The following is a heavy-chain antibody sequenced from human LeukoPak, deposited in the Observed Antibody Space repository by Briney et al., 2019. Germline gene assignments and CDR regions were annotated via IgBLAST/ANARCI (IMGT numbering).Heavy chain of an antibody. CDR2: ISGSGDNT. D-gene: IGHD3/OR15-3a*01. Sequence: PPGGSLRLSCAASGFTFITYAMGWVRQAPGKGLEWVSGISGSGDNTYYAGSVKGRFTISRDNAKNSLYLQMNSLRDEDTGVYYCASGTGGFYWGQGTLVTVSS. J-gene: IGHJ4*02. V-gene: IGHV3-23*01. CDR1: GFTFITYA. CDR3: ASGTGGFY.